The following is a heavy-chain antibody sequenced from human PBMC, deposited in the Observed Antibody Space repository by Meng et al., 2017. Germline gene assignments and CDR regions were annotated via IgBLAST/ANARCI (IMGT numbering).Heavy chain of an antibody. CDR1: GDTFTSYA. Sequence: QVRLVQSWAEVKKPGASWKVSCKAAGDTFTSYAMHWVRQAPVQMLEWMGSINAGNGNTKYSQKFQGRVTITRDTSASTAYMELSSLRSEVAAVYYCARNIDYWGQGTLVTVSS. V-gene: IGHV1-3*01. CDR2: INAGNGNT. CDR3: ARNIDY. J-gene: IGHJ4*02.